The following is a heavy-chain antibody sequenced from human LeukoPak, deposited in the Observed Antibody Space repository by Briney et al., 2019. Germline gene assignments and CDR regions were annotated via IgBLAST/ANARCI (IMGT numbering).Heavy chain of an antibody. Sequence: SETLSLTCTVSGGSISSSSYYWSWIRQPPGKGLEWIGYIYYSGSTNYNPSLKSRVTISVDTSKNQFSLKLSSVTAADTAVYYCASLGLVGTWGFEDYWGQGTLVTVSS. CDR2: IYYSGST. CDR1: GGSISSSSYY. CDR3: ASLGLVGTWGFEDY. D-gene: IGHD7-27*01. J-gene: IGHJ4*02. V-gene: IGHV4-61*01.